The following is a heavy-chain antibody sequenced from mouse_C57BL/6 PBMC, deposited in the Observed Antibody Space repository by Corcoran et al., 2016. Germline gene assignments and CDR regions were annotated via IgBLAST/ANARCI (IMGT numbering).Heavy chain of an antibody. CDR1: GFSLSTSGLG. D-gene: IGHD4-1*01. V-gene: IGHV8-12*01. Sequence: QVTLKESGPGILPSSQTISLTCSFSGFSLSTSGLGVSWIRQPSGKGLEWMAHIYWDDDKRYNPSLKSRLTNSKDTSRNQVFLKITTVDTADSATYYCARGTGRGFAYWGQGTLVTVSA. CDR2: IYWDDDK. J-gene: IGHJ3*01. CDR3: ARGTGRGFAY.